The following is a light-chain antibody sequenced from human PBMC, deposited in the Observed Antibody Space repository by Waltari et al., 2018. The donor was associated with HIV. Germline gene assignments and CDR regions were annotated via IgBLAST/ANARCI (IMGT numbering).Light chain of an antibody. CDR3: ASYTADDTVL. Sequence: SDLTQPASVSGSFGQSLPISCTGGDSDFGFSNFIPWYQRQPVKVPKLLLYEVDTRASGIPGRFSGSKSGNTASLTITGLQIEDEGLYYCASYTADDTVLFGGGTTVTVL. V-gene: IGLV2-14*01. J-gene: IGLJ2*01. CDR1: DSDFGFSNF. CDR2: EVD.